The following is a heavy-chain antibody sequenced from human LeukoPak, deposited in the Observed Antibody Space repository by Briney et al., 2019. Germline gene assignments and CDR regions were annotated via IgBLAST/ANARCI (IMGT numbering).Heavy chain of an antibody. CDR1: GGSFSGYY. D-gene: IGHD1-26*01. CDR3: ASGSGSYFRS. Sequence: SETLSLTCTVSGGSFSGYYWSWIRQPPGKGLEWIGYIYYTGSTKYNPSLKSRVTISLDTSKNQFSLKLSSLTAADTAVYYCASGSGSYFRSWGQGTMVTASP. CDR2: IYYTGST. V-gene: IGHV4-59*01. J-gene: IGHJ3*01.